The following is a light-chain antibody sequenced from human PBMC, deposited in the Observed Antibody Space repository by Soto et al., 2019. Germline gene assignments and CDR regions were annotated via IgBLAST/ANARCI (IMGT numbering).Light chain of an antibody. Sequence: QSVLTQPASVSGSPGQSITISCTGTSSDVVGYIYFSWYQHHPGKAFKFIIYDVSNRPSGVSNRFSGSKSGNSDSLTISGLQPEDEADYYCSSYTTSNTRQIVFGTGTKVTVL. CDR3: SSYTTSNTRQIV. V-gene: IGLV2-14*03. J-gene: IGLJ1*01. CDR2: DVS. CDR1: SSDVVGYIY.